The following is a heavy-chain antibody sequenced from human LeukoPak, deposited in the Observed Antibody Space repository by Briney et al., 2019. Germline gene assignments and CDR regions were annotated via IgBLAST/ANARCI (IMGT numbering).Heavy chain of an antibody. J-gene: IGHJ4*02. CDR2: INPDGGAT. CDR1: GYTFTGYY. CDR3: VGDIAPPGNRLFDY. V-gene: IGHV1-2*02. Sequence: ASVKVSCKASGYTFTGYYMHWVRQAPGQGLEWMGWINPDGGATNYAQKFQGRVAMTRDTSIRTAYLELSGLRSDDTAIYYCVGDIAPPGNRLFDYWGQGTLVTVSS. D-gene: IGHD6-13*01.